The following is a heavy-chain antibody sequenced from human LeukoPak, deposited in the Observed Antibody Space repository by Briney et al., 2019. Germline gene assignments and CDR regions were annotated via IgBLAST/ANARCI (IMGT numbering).Heavy chain of an antibody. Sequence: GGTLRLSCAASGFTFSNYGMNWVRQAPGKGLEWVSSISSSSSYIHYADSVKGRFTISRDNAKNSLFLRMNSLRDEDTAMYFCSRAPAETGAATGTFGYWGQGTLVTVSS. CDR2: ISSSSSYI. CDR3: SRAPAETGAATGTFGY. CDR1: GFTFSNYG. V-gene: IGHV3-21*06. D-gene: IGHD1-1*01. J-gene: IGHJ4*02.